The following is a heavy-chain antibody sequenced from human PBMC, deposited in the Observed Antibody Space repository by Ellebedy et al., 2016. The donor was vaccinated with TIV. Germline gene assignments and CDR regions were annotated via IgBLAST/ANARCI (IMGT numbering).Heavy chain of an antibody. J-gene: IGHJ3*02. CDR2: TGTAGDT. V-gene: IGHV3-13*01. CDR1: GFSLSNYD. Sequence: GESLKISCAASGFSLSNYDMHWVRQVTGKGLEWVSATGTAGDTFYSGSVKGRFTISRDNAKNSLHLQINSLRAGDTAVYYRARDRGALGAFDIWGQGTMVTVSS. D-gene: IGHD1-26*01. CDR3: ARDRGALGAFDI.